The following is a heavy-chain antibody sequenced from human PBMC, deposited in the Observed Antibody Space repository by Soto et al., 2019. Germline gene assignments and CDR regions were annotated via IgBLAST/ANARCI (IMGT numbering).Heavy chain of an antibody. D-gene: IGHD6-13*01. J-gene: IGHJ6*03. CDR2: INHSGST. Sequence: SETLALTGAGSGGSIGSGGYSWSWIRQPPWKGLEWIGEINHSGSTNYNPSLKSRVTISVDTSKNQFSLKLSSVTAADTAVYYCARVVAAAGNTPYYYYMDVWGKGTTVTVSS. CDR3: ARVVAAAGNTPYYYYMDV. V-gene: IGHV4-30-2*01. CDR1: GGSIGSGGYS.